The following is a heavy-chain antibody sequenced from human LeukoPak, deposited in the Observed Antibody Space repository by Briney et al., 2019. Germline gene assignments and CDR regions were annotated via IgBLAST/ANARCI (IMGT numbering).Heavy chain of an antibody. J-gene: IGHJ3*02. CDR3: ARQLYSSGWYHAFDI. CDR1: GYTYTSYY. D-gene: IGHD6-19*01. CDR2: INPSGGST. V-gene: IGHV1-46*01. Sequence: ASVKVSCKASGYTYTSYYMHWVRQAPGQGLEWMGIINPSGGSTGYAQKFQGRVTMTRDTSTSTVYMELSSLRSEDTAVYYCARQLYSSGWYHAFDIWGQGTMVTVSS.